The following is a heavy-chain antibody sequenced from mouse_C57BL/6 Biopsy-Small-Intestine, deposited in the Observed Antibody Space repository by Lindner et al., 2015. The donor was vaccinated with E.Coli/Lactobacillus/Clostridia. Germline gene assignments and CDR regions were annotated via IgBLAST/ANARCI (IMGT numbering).Heavy chain of an antibody. CDR3: ARDDRGVLWFGQPVNGYAIDV. V-gene: IGHV1S12*01. J-gene: IGHJ1*01. Sequence: SCKASGYTFTTYYIHWVRQAPGQGLEWLGVINPSDGRITYTQKFQGRVTLTRDTSTTTVYMELSSLRSEDTAVYYCARDDRGVLWFGQPVNGYAIDVWGQGTTVTVSS. CDR1: GYTFTTYY. CDR2: INPSDGRI. D-gene: IGHD2-2*01.